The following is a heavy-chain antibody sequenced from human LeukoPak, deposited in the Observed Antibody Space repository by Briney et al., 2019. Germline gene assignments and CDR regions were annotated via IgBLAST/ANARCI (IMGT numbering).Heavy chain of an antibody. J-gene: IGHJ4*02. V-gene: IGHV4-31*03. CDR3: ASHLRGYSYGYVDY. CDR1: GGSISSGGYY. D-gene: IGHD5-18*01. Sequence: SETLSLTCTVSGGSISSGGYYWSWIRQHPGKGLEWIGYIYYSGSTYYNPSLKSRVTISVDTSKNQFSLKLSSVTAADTAVYYCASHLRGYSYGYVDYWGQGTLVTVSS. CDR2: IYYSGST.